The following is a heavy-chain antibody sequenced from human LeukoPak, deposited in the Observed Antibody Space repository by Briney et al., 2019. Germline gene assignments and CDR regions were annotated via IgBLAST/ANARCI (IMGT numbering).Heavy chain of an antibody. D-gene: IGHD3-22*01. Sequence: ASVKVSCKASGYTFTSYGIIWVRQAPGQGLEWMGWISAYNGNTNYAQKLQGRVTMTTDTSTSTAYVELRSLRSDDTAVYYCARDQRLYDSSGYYYLIGYWGQGTLVTVSS. CDR3: ARDQRLYDSSGYYYLIGY. CDR1: GYTFTSYG. V-gene: IGHV1-18*01. J-gene: IGHJ4*02. CDR2: ISAYNGNT.